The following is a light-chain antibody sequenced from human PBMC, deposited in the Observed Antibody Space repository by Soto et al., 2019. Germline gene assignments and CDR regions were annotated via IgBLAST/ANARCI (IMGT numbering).Light chain of an antibody. CDR3: ASWDDSLNGVV. Sequence: QSVLTQPPSASGTPGQRVTISCSGSSSNIGSSTVSWYQQFPGTAPKLLMYGKNQRPSGVPDRISGPKSGTSASLAISGLQSEDEADYYCASWDDSLNGVVFGGGTKLTVL. CDR2: GKN. V-gene: IGLV1-44*01. J-gene: IGLJ3*02. CDR1: SSNIGSST.